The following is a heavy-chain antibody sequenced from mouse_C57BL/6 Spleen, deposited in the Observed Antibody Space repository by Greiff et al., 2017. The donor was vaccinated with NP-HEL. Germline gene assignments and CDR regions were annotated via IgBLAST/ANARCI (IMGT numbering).Heavy chain of an antibody. D-gene: IGHD1-1*01. CDR3: YYYGSRGPHY. V-gene: IGHV1-50*01. CDR1: GYTFTSYW. J-gene: IGHJ2*01. Sequence: QVQLKQPGAELVKPGASVKLSCKASGYTFTSYWMQWVKQRPGQGLEWIGEIDPSDSYTNYNQKFKGKATLTVDTSSSTAYMQLSSLTSEDSAVYYCYYYGSRGPHYWGQGTTLTVSS. CDR2: IDPSDSYT.